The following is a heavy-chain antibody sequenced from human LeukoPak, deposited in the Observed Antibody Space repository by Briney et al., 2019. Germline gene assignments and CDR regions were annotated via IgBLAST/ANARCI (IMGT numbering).Heavy chain of an antibody. CDR3: ARNGPYDSGGYPYGDY. CDR1: GGSFSGYY. CDR2: INHSGST. J-gene: IGHJ4*02. D-gene: IGHD3-22*01. V-gene: IGHV4-34*01. Sequence: SETLSLTCAVYGGSFSGYYWSWIRQPPGKGLEWIGEINHSGSTNYNPSLKSRVTISVDTSKNQFSLKLSSVTAADTAVYYCARNGPYDSGGYPYGDYWGQGTLVTVSS.